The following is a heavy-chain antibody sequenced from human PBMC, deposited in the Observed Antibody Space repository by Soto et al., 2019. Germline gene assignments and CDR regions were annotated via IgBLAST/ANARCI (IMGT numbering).Heavy chain of an antibody. Sequence: GSLRLSCAASGFTFSDYYMSWIRQAPGKGLEWVSYISSSGSTIYYADSVKGRFTISRDNAKNSLYLQMNSLRAEDTAVYYCTRDPSESGNSYDAFDIWGQGTMVTVSS. J-gene: IGHJ3*02. D-gene: IGHD2-15*01. CDR1: GFTFSDYY. V-gene: IGHV3-11*01. CDR3: TRDPSESGNSYDAFDI. CDR2: ISSSGSTI.